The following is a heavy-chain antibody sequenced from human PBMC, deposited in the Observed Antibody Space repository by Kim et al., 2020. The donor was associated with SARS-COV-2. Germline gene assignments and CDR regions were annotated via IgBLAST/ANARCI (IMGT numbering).Heavy chain of an antibody. CDR3: ARVLDYYDNPWSAFDI. V-gene: IGHV1-69*13. CDR2: IIPIFGTA. Sequence: SVKVSCKASGGTFSSYAISWVRQAPGQGLEWMGGIIPIFGTANYAQKFQGRVTITADEPTSTAYMELSSLRSEDTAVYYCARVLDYYDNPWSAFDIWGQGTMVTVSS. CDR1: GGTFSSYA. J-gene: IGHJ3*02. D-gene: IGHD3-22*01.